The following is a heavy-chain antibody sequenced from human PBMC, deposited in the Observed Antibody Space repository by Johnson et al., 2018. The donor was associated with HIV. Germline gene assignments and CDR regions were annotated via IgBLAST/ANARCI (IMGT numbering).Heavy chain of an antibody. CDR1: GFTFSNYG. CDR2: IRYDGDIT. Sequence: QVQLVESGGGVVQPGGSLRLSCAASGFTFSNYGMHWVRQAPGKGLEWVAFIRYDGDITYYVDSVKGRFTSSRDNSKNTLYLQMNSLKAEDTAVYYCASLSDDAFDFWGQGTMVIVSS. V-gene: IGHV3-30*02. J-gene: IGHJ3*01. CDR3: ASLSDDAFDF.